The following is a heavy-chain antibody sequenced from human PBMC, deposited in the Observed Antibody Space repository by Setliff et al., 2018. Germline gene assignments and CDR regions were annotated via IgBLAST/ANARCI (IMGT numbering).Heavy chain of an antibody. Sequence: PGWSLRLSCAASGFRFSDLYMSWVRQVPGKGLEWVSSISNSGGEIHYADSVKGRFTISRANPRSTLYLQMNSLRAEDTALYYCANYDQRPRNLDYWGQGTLVTVSS. V-gene: IGHV3-23*01. J-gene: IGHJ4*02. CDR3: ANYDQRPRNLDY. D-gene: IGHD6-25*01. CDR2: ISNSGGEI. CDR1: GFRFSDLY.